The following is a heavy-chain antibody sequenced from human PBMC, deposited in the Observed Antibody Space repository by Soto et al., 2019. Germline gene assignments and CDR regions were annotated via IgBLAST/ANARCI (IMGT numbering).Heavy chain of an antibody. CDR2: MNPNSGNT. D-gene: IGHD3-22*01. CDR1: GYTFTSYD. V-gene: IGHV1-8*01. Sequence: QVQLVQSGAEVKKPGASVKVSCKASGYTFTSYDVNWVRQATGQGREWMGWMNPNSGNTGYAQKFQGRVTMTRNTSITTAYMELSGLRSEDTAVSYCARELTMIVDNWGQGTLVAVSS. J-gene: IGHJ4*02. CDR3: ARELTMIVDN.